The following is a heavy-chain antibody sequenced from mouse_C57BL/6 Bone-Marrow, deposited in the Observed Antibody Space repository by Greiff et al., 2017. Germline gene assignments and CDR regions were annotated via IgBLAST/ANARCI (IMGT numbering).Heavy chain of an antibody. Sequence: EVMLVESGGGLVKPGGSLKLSCAASGFTFSSYAMSWVRQTPEKRLEWVATISDGGSYTYYPDNVKGRFTISRDNAKNNLYLQMSHLKSEDTAMYYCARDRGGSYGNYEAYWGQGTLVTVSA. V-gene: IGHV5-4*01. CDR3: ARDRGGSYGNYEAY. J-gene: IGHJ3*01. D-gene: IGHD2-1*01. CDR2: ISDGGSYT. CDR1: GFTFSSYA.